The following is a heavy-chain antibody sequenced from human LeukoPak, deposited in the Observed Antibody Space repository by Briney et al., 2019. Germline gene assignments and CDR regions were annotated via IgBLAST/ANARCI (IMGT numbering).Heavy chain of an antibody. Sequence: GGSLRLSCAASGFTFSTYWMYWVRQAPGKGLEWVANIKQDGSHKYYVDSVKGRFTVSRDNAKNSLYLQMNSLRVEDTAVYYCVREEGYWGQGTLVTVSS. V-gene: IGHV3-7*01. J-gene: IGHJ4*02. CDR1: GFTFSTYW. CDR2: IKQDGSHK. CDR3: VREEGY.